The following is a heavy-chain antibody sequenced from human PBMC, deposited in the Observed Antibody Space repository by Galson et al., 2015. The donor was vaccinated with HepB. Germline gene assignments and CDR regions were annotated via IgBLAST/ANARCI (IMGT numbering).Heavy chain of an antibody. CDR3: ARDLLGLGSYDNRFDY. V-gene: IGHV3-48*02. D-gene: IGHD1-26*01. CDR2: ISSSSSTI. CDR1: GFTLSSYS. Sequence: SLRLPCAASGFTLSSYSMNWVRPAPGKGLEWVSYISSSSSTIYYADSVKGRFTISRDNAKNSLYLQMNSLRDEDTAVYYCARDLLGLGSYDNRFDYWGQGTLVTVSS. J-gene: IGHJ4*02.